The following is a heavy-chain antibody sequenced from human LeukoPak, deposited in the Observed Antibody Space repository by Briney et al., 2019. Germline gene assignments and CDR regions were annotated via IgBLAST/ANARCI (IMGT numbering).Heavy chain of an antibody. CDR1: GFTFSSYS. J-gene: IGHJ4*02. CDR2: ISSSSTI. V-gene: IGHV3-48*04. Sequence: PGGSLRLSCAASGFTFSSYSMNWVRQAPGKGLEWVSYISSSSTIYYADSVRGRFTISRDNAKNSLYLQMNSPRAEDTAVYYCARDYSSGWYGVFYYWGQGTLVTVSS. D-gene: IGHD6-19*01. CDR3: ARDYSSGWYGVFYY.